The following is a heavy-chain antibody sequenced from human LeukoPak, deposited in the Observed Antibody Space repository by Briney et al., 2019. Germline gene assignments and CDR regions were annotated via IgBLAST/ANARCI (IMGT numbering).Heavy chain of an antibody. J-gene: IGHJ1*01. Sequence: GGSLRLSCAASGFTFSIYWMHWVRQAPGKGLVWVSRIKSDGSTNYADSVKGRFTISRDNAKNTVSLQMNSLRPEDTGVYYCARAPSEIGGYYPEYFRHWGQGTLVTVSS. CDR3: ARAPSEIGGYYPEYFRH. CDR2: IKSDGST. V-gene: IGHV3-74*01. CDR1: GFTFSIYW. D-gene: IGHD3-22*01.